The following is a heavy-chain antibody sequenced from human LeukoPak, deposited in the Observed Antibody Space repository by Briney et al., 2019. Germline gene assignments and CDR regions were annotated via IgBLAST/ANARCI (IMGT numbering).Heavy chain of an antibody. CDR1: GGSISSSSYY. J-gene: IGHJ6*02. D-gene: IGHD3-3*01. Sequence: SETLSLTCTVSGGSISSSSYYWGWIRQPPGKGLEWIGSIYYSGSTYYNPSLKSRVTISVDTSKNQFSLKLSSVTAADTAVYYCARQYMITIFVVVILDGMCVWGQGTTVTVSS. V-gene: IGHV4-39*01. CDR3: ARQYMITIFVVVILDGMCV. CDR2: IYYSGST.